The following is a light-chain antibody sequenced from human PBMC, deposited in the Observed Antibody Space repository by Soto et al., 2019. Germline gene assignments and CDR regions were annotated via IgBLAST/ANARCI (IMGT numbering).Light chain of an antibody. CDR3: SSYVGNNNLV. J-gene: IGLJ2*01. CDR1: SSYVGAYNY. CDR2: EVN. V-gene: IGLV2-8*01. Sequence: QSALTQPPSASGSPGQSVTISCTGTSSYVGAYNYVSWYQQHPGKAPKLMIYEVNKRPSGVPDRFSGSKSGNTASLTVSGLQAEDEADYYCSSYVGNNNLVFGGGTKLTVL.